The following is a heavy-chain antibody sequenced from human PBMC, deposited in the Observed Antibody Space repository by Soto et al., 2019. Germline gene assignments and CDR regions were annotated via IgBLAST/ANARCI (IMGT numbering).Heavy chain of an antibody. J-gene: IGHJ4*02. CDR2: ISYDGSNK. Sequence: QVQLVESGGGVVQPGRSLRLSCAASGFTFSSCAMHWVRQAPGKGLEWVAVISYDGSNKYYADSVKGRFTISRDNSKNTLYLQMNSLRAEDTAVYYCAKAEVTVVTPYYFDYWGQGTRVTVSS. CDR3: AKAEVTVVTPYYFDY. CDR1: GFTFSSCA. D-gene: IGHD2-21*02. V-gene: IGHV3-30*18.